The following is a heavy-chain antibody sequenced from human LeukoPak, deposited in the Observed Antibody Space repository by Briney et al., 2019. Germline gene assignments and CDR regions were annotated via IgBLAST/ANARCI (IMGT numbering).Heavy chain of an antibody. CDR1: GYTLTSFS. Sequence: ASVKVSCKASGYTLTSFSISWVRQAPGHGLEWMGWISAYNGYKDYAQKLQGRVTMTTDTSTNTAYMEPRSLRSDDTAVYYCVRGDCSGVSCYLPEYFRHWGQGTLVTVSS. CDR2: ISAYNGYK. D-gene: IGHD2-15*01. J-gene: IGHJ1*01. V-gene: IGHV1-18*01. CDR3: VRGDCSGVSCYLPEYFRH.